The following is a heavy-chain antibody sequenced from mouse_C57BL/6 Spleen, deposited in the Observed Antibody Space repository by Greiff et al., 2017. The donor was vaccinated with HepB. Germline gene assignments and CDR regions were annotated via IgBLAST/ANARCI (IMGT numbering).Heavy chain of an antibody. CDR1: GFTFSDYY. V-gene: IGHV5-12*01. CDR2: ISNGGGST. D-gene: IGHD1-1*01. Sequence: DVMLVESGGGLVQPGGSLKLSCAASGFTFSDYYMYWVRQTPEKRLEWVAYISNGGGSTYYPDTVKGRFTISRDNAKNTLYLQMSRLKSEDTAMYYCARGAGSSYGYAMDYWGQGTSVTVSS. CDR3: ARGAGSSYGYAMDY. J-gene: IGHJ4*01.